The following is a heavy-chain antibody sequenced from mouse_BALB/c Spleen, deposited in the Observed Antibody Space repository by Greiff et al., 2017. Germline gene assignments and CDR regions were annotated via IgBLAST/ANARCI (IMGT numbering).Heavy chain of an antibody. Sequence: EVQLVESGGGLVKPGGSLKLSCAASGFAFSSYDMSWVRQTPEKRLEWVAYISSGGGSTYYPDTVKGRFTISRDNAKNTLYLQMSSLKSEDTAMYYCARHDDGDSSWFAYWGQGTLVTVSA. CDR1: GFAFSSYD. V-gene: IGHV5-12-1*01. J-gene: IGHJ3*01. CDR2: ISSGGGST. CDR3: ARHDDGDSSWFAY. D-gene: IGHD2-3*01.